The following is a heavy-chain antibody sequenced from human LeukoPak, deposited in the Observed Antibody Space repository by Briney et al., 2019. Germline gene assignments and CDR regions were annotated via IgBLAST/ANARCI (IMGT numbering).Heavy chain of an antibody. CDR2: ISYDGSRK. CDR3: ARDHSYGYAYSFDF. D-gene: IGHD5-18*01. CDR1: GFTFSNFA. Sequence: GGSLRLSCATPGFTFSNFAMHWVRLAPGKGLHWVSFISYDGSRKYYADSVKGRFTISRDSSNSTVYLDMNSLGPEDTAVYFCARDHSYGYAYSFDFWGRGNLVTVSS. V-gene: IGHV3-30*02. J-gene: IGHJ4*02.